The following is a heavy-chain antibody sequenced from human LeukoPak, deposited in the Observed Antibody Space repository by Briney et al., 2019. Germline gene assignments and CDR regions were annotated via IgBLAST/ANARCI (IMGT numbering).Heavy chain of an antibody. V-gene: IGHV1-2*02. CDR1: GYTFTGYY. J-gene: IGHJ6*03. CDR2: INPTSGGT. D-gene: IGHD2-21*02. CDR3: ARGVTARGFYYYMDI. Sequence: ASVKVSCKGSGYTFTGYYIHWVRQAPGQGLEWMGWINPTSGGTNYAQKFQGRVTMTRDTSISTAYMELSRLRSDDTAVYSSARGVTARGFYYYMDIWGRGTTVTISS.